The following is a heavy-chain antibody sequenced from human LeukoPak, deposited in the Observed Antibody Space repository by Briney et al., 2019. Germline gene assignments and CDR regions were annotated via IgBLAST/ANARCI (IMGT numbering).Heavy chain of an antibody. J-gene: IGHJ6*03. D-gene: IGHD6-6*01. CDR2: MNLISGNT. CDR1: GYTFTSYD. CDR3: ARFRGKQLGQPYDPGDYYYMDV. V-gene: IGHV1-8*01. Sequence: ASVNLSCTASGYTFTSYDINWVRQATGQGLEWMGWMNLISGNTGYAQKFQGRGTMTRNTSISTAYMELSRLRSEDTAVYYCARFRGKQLGQPYDPGDYYYMDVWGKGTTVTVSS.